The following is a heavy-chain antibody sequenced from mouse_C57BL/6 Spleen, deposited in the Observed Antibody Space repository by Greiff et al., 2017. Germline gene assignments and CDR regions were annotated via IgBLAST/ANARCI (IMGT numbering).Heavy chain of an antibody. Sequence: EVKLQESGPGLAKPSQSLSLTCSVTGYSITSGYYWNWIRQFPGNKLEWMGYISYDGSNNYNPSLKNRISITRDTSKNQFFLKLNSVTTEDTATYYCARVANLWPYYFDYWGQGTTLTVSS. V-gene: IGHV3-6*01. CDR1: GYSITSGYY. CDR2: ISYDGSN. D-gene: IGHD1-1*02. CDR3: ARVANLWPYYFDY. J-gene: IGHJ2*01.